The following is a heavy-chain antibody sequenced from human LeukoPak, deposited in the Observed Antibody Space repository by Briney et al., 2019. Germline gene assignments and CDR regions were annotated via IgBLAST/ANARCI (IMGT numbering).Heavy chain of an antibody. CDR1: GYTFTNYD. J-gene: IGHJ4*02. CDR3: AKEGAAADLDY. V-gene: IGHV1-18*01. D-gene: IGHD6-13*01. Sequence: ASVKVSCKASGYTFTNYDIKWVRRATGQGLEWMGWISAYNGNTNYAQKLQGRVTMTTDTSTSTAYMELRSLRSDDTAVYYCAKEGAAADLDYWGQGTLVTVSS. CDR2: ISAYNGNT.